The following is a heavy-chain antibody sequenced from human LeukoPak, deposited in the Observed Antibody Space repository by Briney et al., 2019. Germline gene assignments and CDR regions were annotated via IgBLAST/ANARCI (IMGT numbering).Heavy chain of an antibody. CDR1: GYTFTNYD. Sequence: ASVKVSCKASGYTFTNYDINWVRQATGQGREWMGWMNPNSGDADYAEKFKGRVTMTRDTSTSTAYMELTSLTSDDTAIFYCARTGLGGNVWIDSWGQGTLVTVSS. CDR3: ARTGLGGNVWIDS. J-gene: IGHJ5*01. V-gene: IGHV1-8*01. D-gene: IGHD1-26*01. CDR2: MNPNSGDA.